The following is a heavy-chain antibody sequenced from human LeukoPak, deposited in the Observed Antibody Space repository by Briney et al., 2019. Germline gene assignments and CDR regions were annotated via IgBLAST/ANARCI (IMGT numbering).Heavy chain of an antibody. D-gene: IGHD3-3*01. V-gene: IGHV1-2*02. J-gene: IGHJ5*02. CDR1: GYTFTGYY. CDR3: ARGIAIFGVVTQTYFDP. CDR2: INPNSGGT. Sequence: GASVKVTCKASGYTFTGYYMHWVRQAPGQGLEWMGWINPNSGGTNYAQKFQGRVTMTRDTSISTAYMELSRLRSDDTAVYYCARGIAIFGVVTQTYFDPWGQGTLVTVSS.